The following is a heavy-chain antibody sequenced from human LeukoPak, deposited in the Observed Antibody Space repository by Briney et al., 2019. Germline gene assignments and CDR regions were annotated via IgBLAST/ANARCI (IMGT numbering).Heavy chain of an antibody. Sequence: SETLSLTCAVYGGSFSGYYWSWIRQPPGKGLEWIGEIHHGGSTNYNPSLKSRVSISVDTSKNQFSLKLSSVIAADTAVYYCARAGGVPAAYFDFWGQGTLVTLSS. CDR3: ARAGGVPAAYFDF. D-gene: IGHD2-2*01. CDR2: IHHGGST. CDR1: GGSFSGYY. J-gene: IGHJ4*02. V-gene: IGHV4-34*01.